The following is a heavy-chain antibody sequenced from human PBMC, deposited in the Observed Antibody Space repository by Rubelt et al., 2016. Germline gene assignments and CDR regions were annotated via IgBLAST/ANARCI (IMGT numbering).Heavy chain of an antibody. V-gene: IGHV4-34*02. CDR3: ARDTWGTAHY. D-gene: IGHD3-16*01. CDR1: GGSFSGYY. Sequence: QVQLQQWGAGLLKPSETLSLTCAVYGGSFSGYYWSWIRQPPGKGLEWIGEINHSGSTNYNPSLKSRVTISVDTSKNQFSVKLSSVTAADTAVYYCARDTWGTAHYWGQGTLVTVSS. J-gene: IGHJ4*02. CDR2: INHSGST.